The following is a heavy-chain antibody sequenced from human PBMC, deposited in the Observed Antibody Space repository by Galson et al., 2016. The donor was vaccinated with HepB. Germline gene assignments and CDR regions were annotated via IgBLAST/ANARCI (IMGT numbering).Heavy chain of an antibody. CDR2: IYNSGSP. CDR3: ARHGRGVVDY. J-gene: IGHJ4*02. D-gene: IGHD2-15*01. CDR1: GVSISSSSYY. Sequence: SETLSLTCTVSGVSISSSSYYWAWIRQPPGKGLEWIGSIYNSGSPDYKPSLTSRVTISADTSKNQFSLRLSSVTAADTAVYYCARHGRGVVDYWGQGTLVTVSS. V-gene: IGHV4-39*01.